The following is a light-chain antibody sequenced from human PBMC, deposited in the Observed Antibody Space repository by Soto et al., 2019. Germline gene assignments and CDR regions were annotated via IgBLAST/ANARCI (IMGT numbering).Light chain of an antibody. CDR3: QQRSNWPWT. CDR2: DAS. CDR1: QSVSSY. J-gene: IGKJ1*01. Sequence: ILLTQSPATLSLSAGERATLSCRASQSVSSYLAWYQQKPGQAPRLLIYDASNRATGIPARFSGSGSGTDFTLTISSLEPEDFEVYYCQQRSNWPWTFGQGTKVDIK. V-gene: IGKV3-11*01.